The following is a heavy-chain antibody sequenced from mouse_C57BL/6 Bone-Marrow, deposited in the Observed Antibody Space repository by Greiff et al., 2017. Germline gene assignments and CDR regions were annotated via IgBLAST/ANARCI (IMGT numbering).Heavy chain of an antibody. V-gene: IGHV1-64*01. CDR2: MHPNGGSP. CDR3: ARSYDYDDYTMDY. Sequence: VQLQQPGAVLVKPGASVKLYCKASGYTFTNYWMHWVKQRPGQGLEWIGMMHPNGGSPDYNEKFKSEATLSVEKYSRTAYMELSSRTSEDSAVYYCARSYDYDDYTMDYWCQGTSVTVSS. CDR1: GYTFTNYW. D-gene: IGHD2-4*01. J-gene: IGHJ4*01.